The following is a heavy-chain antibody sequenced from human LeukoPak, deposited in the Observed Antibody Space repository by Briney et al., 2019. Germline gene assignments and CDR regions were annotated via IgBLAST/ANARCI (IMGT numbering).Heavy chain of an antibody. J-gene: IGHJ5*02. CDR1: GYIITSYW. D-gene: IGHD4-17*01. CDR3: ATRDTVTTHTGDWFVP. Sequence: ESPMISCKGSGYIITSYWIGLVRQTPGKGLELMWIIYPGDSDTRYSPSFQGHVTISADKSISTAYLQWSSLKDSDAAMYYCATRDTVTTHTGDWFVPWGQGWLVSVSS. CDR2: IYPGDSDT. V-gene: IGHV5-51*01.